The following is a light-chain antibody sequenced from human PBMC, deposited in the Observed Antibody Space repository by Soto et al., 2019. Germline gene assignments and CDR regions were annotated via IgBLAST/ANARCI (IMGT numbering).Light chain of an antibody. V-gene: IGLV4-69*01. CDR2: LNSDGSH. J-gene: IGLJ3*02. Sequence: QLVLTQSPSGSASLGASVKLTCTLSSGHSSYAIAWHQQQPEKGPRYLMKLNSDGSHSKGDGIPDRFSGSSSGAERYLTISSLQSEDEADYYCQTWGTGLLVFGGGTKLTVL. CDR1: SGHSSYA. CDR3: QTWGTGLLV.